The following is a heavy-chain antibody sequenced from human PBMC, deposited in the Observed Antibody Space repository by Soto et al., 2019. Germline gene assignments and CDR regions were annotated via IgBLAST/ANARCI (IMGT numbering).Heavy chain of an antibody. V-gene: IGHV3-30-3*01. J-gene: IGHJ6*02. Sequence: GGSLRLSCAASGFTFSSYAMHWVRQAPGKGLEWVAVISYDGSNKYYADSVKGRFTISRDNSKNTLYLQMNSLRAEDTAVYYCARGHQSLIAAAGHYGMDVWGQGTTVTVSS. CDR1: GFTFSSYA. CDR3: ARGHQSLIAAAGHYGMDV. CDR2: ISYDGSNK. D-gene: IGHD6-13*01.